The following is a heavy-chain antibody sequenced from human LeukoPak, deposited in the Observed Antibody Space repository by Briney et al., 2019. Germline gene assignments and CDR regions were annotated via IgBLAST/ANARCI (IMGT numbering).Heavy chain of an antibody. J-gene: IGHJ6*02. CDR3: ARDMVPYYYYYHGMDV. Sequence: ASVKVSCKASGYTFTSYGISWVRQAPGQGLEWMGWISAYNGNTNYAQKLQGRVTMTTDTSTSTAYMELRSLRSDDTAVYYCARDMVPYYYYYHGMDVWGQGTTVTVSS. D-gene: IGHD3-10*01. CDR1: GYTFTSYG. V-gene: IGHV1-18*01. CDR2: ISAYNGNT.